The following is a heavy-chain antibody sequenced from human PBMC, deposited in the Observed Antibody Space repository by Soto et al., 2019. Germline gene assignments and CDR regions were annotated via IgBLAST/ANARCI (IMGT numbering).Heavy chain of an antibody. CDR3: ARQIYDSDTGPNFQYYFDS. V-gene: IGHV5-51*01. CDR1: GYTFTTFW. D-gene: IGHD3-22*01. CDR2: IYPGDSDT. J-gene: IGHJ4*02. Sequence: PGESLKISCKGSGYTFTTFWIGWVRQLPGKGLEWMGIIYPGDSDTRYSPSFRGQVTISADKSITTVYLQWISLKASDTAMYYCARQIYDSDTGPNFQYYFDSWGQGTPVTVSS.